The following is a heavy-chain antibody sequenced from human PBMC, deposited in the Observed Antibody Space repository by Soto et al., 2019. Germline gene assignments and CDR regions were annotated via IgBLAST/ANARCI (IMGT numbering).Heavy chain of an antibody. CDR2: ISGSGGST. J-gene: IGHJ3*02. D-gene: IGHD2-2*01. CDR1: GFTFSSYA. CDR3: AKDSDVVVPAAIQSGAFDI. Sequence: EVQLLESGGGLVQPGGSLRLSCAASGFTFSSYAMSWVRQAPGKGLEWVSAISGSGGSTYYADSVKGRFTISRDNSKNTLYLQMNSLRAEDTAVYYCAKDSDVVVPAAIQSGAFDIWGQGTMVTVSS. V-gene: IGHV3-23*01.